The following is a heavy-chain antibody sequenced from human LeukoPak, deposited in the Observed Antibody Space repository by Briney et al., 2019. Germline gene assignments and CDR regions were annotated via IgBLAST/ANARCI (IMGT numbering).Heavy chain of an antibody. CDR1: GGSISSSPYY. CDR3: ASSGYSYGYSGGYYYMDV. D-gene: IGHD5-18*01. J-gene: IGHJ6*03. V-gene: IGHV4-39*07. Sequence: SETLSLTCTVSGGSISSSPYYWGWIRQPPGKGLEWIGSIYYSGTTHYNPSLKSRVTISVDTSKNQFSLKLSSVTAADTAVYYCASSGYSYGYSGGYYYMDVWGKGTTVTVSS. CDR2: IYYSGTT.